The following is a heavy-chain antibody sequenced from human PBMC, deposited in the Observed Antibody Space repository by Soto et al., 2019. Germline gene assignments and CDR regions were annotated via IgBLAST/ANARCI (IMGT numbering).Heavy chain of an antibody. Sequence: GGSLRLSCAASGYTFSHYWMHWVRQAPGKGLEWVSSISSTTNYIYYGDSMKGRFTISRDNAKNSLYLEMNSLRAEDTAVYYCARESEDLTSNFDYWGQGTLVTVSS. CDR2: ISSTTNYI. V-gene: IGHV3-21*06. J-gene: IGHJ4*02. CDR1: GYTFSHYW. CDR3: ARESEDLTSNFDY.